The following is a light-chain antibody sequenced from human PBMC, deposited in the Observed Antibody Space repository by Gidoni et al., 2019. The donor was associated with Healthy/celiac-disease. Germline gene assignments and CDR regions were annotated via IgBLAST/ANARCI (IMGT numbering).Light chain of an antibody. CDR3: QQAHSFPWT. CDR1: QGISSW. Sequence: DIQMTQSPSSVSASVGDRVTITCRASQGISSWLAWYQQKPGKAPKLLLYAASSLHSGVPTRFSGSGSGTDFTLTISGLPPEDFATYYFQQAHSFPWTFGQGTKVEIK. V-gene: IGKV1-12*01. J-gene: IGKJ1*01. CDR2: AAS.